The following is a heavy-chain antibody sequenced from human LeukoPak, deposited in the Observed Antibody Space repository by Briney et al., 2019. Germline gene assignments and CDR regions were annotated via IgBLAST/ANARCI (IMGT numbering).Heavy chain of an antibody. Sequence: GGSLRLSCAASGFTFSSYSMNWVRQAPGKGLEWVANIKQDGSEKYYVDSVKGRFTISRDNAKNSLYLQMNYLRAEDTAVYYCARDKGDYDSSGSLFVFGGQGTLVTVSS. J-gene: IGHJ4*02. CDR2: IKQDGSEK. CDR1: GFTFSSYS. CDR3: ARDKGDYDSSGSLFVF. D-gene: IGHD3-22*01. V-gene: IGHV3-7*03.